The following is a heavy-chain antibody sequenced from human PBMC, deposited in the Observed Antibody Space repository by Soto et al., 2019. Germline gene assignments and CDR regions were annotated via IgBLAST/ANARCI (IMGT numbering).Heavy chain of an antibody. V-gene: IGHV4-59*01. CDR1: GGSISSYY. Sequence: SETLSLTCTVSGGSISSYYWSWIRQPPGKGLEWIGYIYYSGSTNYNPSLKSRVTISVDTSKNQFSLKLSSVTAADTAVYYCARANCSGGSCYVMPEYYYYYYYMDVWGKGTTVTVSS. D-gene: IGHD2-15*01. CDR2: IYYSGST. J-gene: IGHJ6*03. CDR3: ARANCSGGSCYVMPEYYYYYYYMDV.